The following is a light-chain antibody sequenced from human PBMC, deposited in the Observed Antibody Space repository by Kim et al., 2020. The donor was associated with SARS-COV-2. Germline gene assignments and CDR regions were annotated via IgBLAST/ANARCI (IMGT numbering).Light chain of an antibody. CDR1: QDISNH. J-gene: IGKJ5*01. CDR2: DAS. V-gene: IGKV1-33*01. Sequence: SASVGDRVTITCQASQDISNHLNWYQQKPGKAPKLLIYDASNLETGVPSRFSGSGSGTDFTFTISSLQPEDIATYYCQQYDNLITFGQGTRLEIK. CDR3: QQYDNLIT.